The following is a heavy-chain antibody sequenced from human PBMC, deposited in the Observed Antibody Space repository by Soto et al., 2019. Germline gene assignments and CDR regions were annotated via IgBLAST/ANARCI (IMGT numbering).Heavy chain of an antibody. CDR3: ARESDSFDDYDSSGYDY. J-gene: IGHJ4*01. D-gene: IGHD3-22*01. Sequence: GGSLRLSCAASGFTFSSYWMSWVRQAPGKGLEWVANIKQDGSEKYYVDSVKGRFTISRDNAKNSLYLQMNSLRAEDTAVYYCARESDSFDDYDSSGYDYWGQGTLVTVSS. CDR1: GFTFSSYW. V-gene: IGHV3-7*01. CDR2: IKQDGSEK.